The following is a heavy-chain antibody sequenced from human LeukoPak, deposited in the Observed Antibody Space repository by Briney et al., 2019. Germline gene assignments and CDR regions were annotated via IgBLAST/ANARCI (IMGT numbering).Heavy chain of an antibody. CDR2: INPNSGGT. Sequence: ASVTVSCKASGYTFTGYYMHWVRQAPGQGLEWMGWINPNSGGTNYAQKFQGRVTMTRDTSIRTAYMALSRLRSDDTAVYYCASSEQQLLILDYWGRGTLVTVSS. CDR3: ASSEQQLLILDY. D-gene: IGHD6-13*01. CDR1: GYTFTGYY. J-gene: IGHJ4*02. V-gene: IGHV1-2*02.